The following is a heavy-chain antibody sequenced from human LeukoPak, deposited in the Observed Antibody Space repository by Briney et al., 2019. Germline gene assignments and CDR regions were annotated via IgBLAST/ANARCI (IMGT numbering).Heavy chain of an antibody. V-gene: IGHV3-21*01. CDR3: ARGYCSGGSCYGNFDY. J-gene: IGHJ4*02. D-gene: IGHD2-15*01. CDR2: ISSSSSYI. CDR1: GFTFSSYS. Sequence: AGGSLRLSCAASGFTFSSYSMNWVRQAPGKGLEWVSSISSSSSYIYYADSVKGRFTISRDNAKNSLYLQMNSLRAEDTAVYYCARGYCSGGSCYGNFDYWGQGTLVTVSS.